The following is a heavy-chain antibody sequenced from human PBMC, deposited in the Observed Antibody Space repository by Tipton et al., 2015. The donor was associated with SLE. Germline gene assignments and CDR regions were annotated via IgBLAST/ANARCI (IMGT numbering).Heavy chain of an antibody. J-gene: IGHJ3*02. Sequence: TLSLTCTVSGGSISSYYWSWIRPPPWKGLEWIGYIYYSGSTNFNPSLKSRVTLSVDTSKNQFSLNLTSVTAADTAVYYCARQVAYDAFDIWGQGTVVTVSS. CDR2: IYYSGST. D-gene: IGHD3-16*01. V-gene: IGHV4-59*01. CDR1: GGSISSYY. CDR3: ARQVAYDAFDI.